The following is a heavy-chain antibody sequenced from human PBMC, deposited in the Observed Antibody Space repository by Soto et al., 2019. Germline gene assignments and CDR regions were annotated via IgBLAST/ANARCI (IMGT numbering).Heavy chain of an antibody. D-gene: IGHD3-3*01. CDR2: IIPIFGTA. V-gene: IGHV1-69*13. CDR3: ARDTGGDYDFWSGSLIPRYYYYGMDV. Sequence: SVKVSCKASGGTFSSYAISWVRQAPGQGLEWMGGIIPIFGTANYAQKFQGRVTITADESTSTAYMELSSLRSEDTAVYYCARDTGGDYDFWSGSLIPRYYYYGMDVWGQGTKVTVSS. CDR1: GGTFSSYA. J-gene: IGHJ6*02.